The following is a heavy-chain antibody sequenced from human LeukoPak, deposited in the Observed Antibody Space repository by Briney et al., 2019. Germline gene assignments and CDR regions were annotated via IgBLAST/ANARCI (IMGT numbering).Heavy chain of an antibody. D-gene: IGHD3-16*01. J-gene: IGHJ4*02. CDR3: ARAYITPYAFFDY. V-gene: IGHV3-48*01. Sequence: GGSLRPSCVASGFTFSDYAMSWVRQAPGKGLEWISYISSSSSTIYYVDSVKGRFTISRDNAKNSLYLQMNSLRAEDTAVYYCARAYITPYAFFDYWGQGTLVTVSS. CDR1: GFTFSDYA. CDR2: ISSSSSTI.